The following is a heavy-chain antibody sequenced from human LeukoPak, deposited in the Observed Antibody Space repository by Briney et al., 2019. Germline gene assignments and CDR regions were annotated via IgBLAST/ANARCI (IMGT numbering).Heavy chain of an antibody. D-gene: IGHD1-20*01. J-gene: IGHJ4*02. CDR2: MNPNSGNT. Sequence: ASVKVSCKASGYTFTSYDINWVRQATGQGLEWMGWMNPNSGNTGYAQKFQGRVTMTRNTSISTAYMELSSLRSEDTAMSYCARQSSITGTTDGWGQGTLVTVSS. CDR3: ARQSSITGTTDG. CDR1: GYTFTSYD. V-gene: IGHV1-8*01.